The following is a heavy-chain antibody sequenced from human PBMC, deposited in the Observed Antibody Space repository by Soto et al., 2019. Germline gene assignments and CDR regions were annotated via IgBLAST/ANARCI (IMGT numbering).Heavy chain of an antibody. V-gene: IGHV5-51*01. CDR2: IYPGDSDT. CDR3: ARHHGSPGSYFGLDV. D-gene: IGHD6-13*01. J-gene: IGHJ6*02. Sequence: RGESLKISCKGSGYSFTGYWINWVRQMPGKGLEWMGIIYPGDSDTRYSPSFQGQVTISADKSIDTAYLQWRSLKASDTAVYYCARHHGSPGSYFGLDVWGQGTTVTVSS. CDR1: GYSFTGYW.